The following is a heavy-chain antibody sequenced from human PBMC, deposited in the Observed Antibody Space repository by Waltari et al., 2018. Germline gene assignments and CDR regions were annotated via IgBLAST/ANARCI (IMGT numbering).Heavy chain of an antibody. Sequence: EVQLVESGGGLVQPGGSLRLSCAAAGFTLSSYWMSWFRQASGKGLEWVANIKQDGSEKYYVDSVKGRFTISRDNAKNSLYLQMNSLRAEDTAVYYCARDRVVVTADGDYFDYWGQGTLVTVSS. CDR3: ARDRVVVTADGDYFDY. J-gene: IGHJ4*02. CDR2: IKQDGSEK. CDR1: GFTLSSYW. V-gene: IGHV3-7*01. D-gene: IGHD2-21*02.